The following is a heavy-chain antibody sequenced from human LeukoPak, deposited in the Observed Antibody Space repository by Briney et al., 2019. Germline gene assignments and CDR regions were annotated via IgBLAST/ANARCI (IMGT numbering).Heavy chain of an antibody. CDR1: GYTFTGYF. Sequence: ASMKVSCKASGYTFTGYFMHWVRQAPGQGLEWMGWINPNSGGTNSAQKFQGRVTMTRDTSISTAYMELSRLRSDDTAVYYCARDRTYSGNDYYYYYYMDVWGKGTTVTVSS. CDR2: INPNSGGT. D-gene: IGHD1-26*01. J-gene: IGHJ6*03. CDR3: ARDRTYSGNDYYYYYYMDV. V-gene: IGHV1-2*02.